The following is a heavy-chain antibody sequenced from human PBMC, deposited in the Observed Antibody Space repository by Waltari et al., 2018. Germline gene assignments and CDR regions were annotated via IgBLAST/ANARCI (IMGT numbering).Heavy chain of an antibody. CDR3: ARSEPYYYDNSGPWYFDY. J-gene: IGHJ4*02. V-gene: IGHV1-69*01. CDR2: IIPICGTA. Sequence: QVQLVQSGAEVKKPGSSVKVSCKASGGTFSSYAISWVRQAPGQGLEWMGGIIPICGTANYAQKFQGRVTITADESTSTAYMELSSLRSEDTAVYYCARSEPYYYDNSGPWYFDYWGQGTLVTVSS. CDR1: GGTFSSYA. D-gene: IGHD3-22*01.